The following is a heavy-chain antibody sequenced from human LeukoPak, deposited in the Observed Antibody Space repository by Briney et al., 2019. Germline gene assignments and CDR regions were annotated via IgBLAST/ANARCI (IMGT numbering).Heavy chain of an antibody. CDR2: ISYDGSNK. CDR3: AKASVPAAILCLDY. Sequence: PGGSLRLSCAASGFTFSSYAMHWVRQAPGKGLEWVAVISYDGSNKYYADSVKGRFTISRDNSKNTLYLQMNSLRAEDTAVYYCAKASVPAAILCLDYWGQGTLVTVSS. V-gene: IGHV3-30-3*02. CDR1: GFTFSSYA. D-gene: IGHD2-2*02. J-gene: IGHJ4*02.